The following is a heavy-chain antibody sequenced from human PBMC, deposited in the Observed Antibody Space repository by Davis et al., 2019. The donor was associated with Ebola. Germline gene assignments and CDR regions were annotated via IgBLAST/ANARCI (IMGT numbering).Heavy chain of an antibody. CDR1: GFTFSSYG. V-gene: IGHV3-48*04. D-gene: IGHD3-22*01. CDR3: ARDASYDSGGYYFDY. Sequence: PGGFLRLSCAASGFTFSSYGMHWVRQAPGKGLEWVSYISSSSSTIYYTDSVKGRFTISRDNAKNSLYLQMNSLRAEDTAVYYCARDASYDSGGYYFDYWGQGTLVTVSS. J-gene: IGHJ4*02. CDR2: ISSSSSTI.